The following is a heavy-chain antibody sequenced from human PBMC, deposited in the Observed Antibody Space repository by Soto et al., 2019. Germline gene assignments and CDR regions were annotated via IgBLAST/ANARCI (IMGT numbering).Heavy chain of an antibody. D-gene: IGHD4-17*01. V-gene: IGHV1-8*01. CDR1: GYTFTNYD. J-gene: IGHJ4*02. CDR3: ARTAGDLDY. Sequence: QVQLVQSGAEVKKPGASVKVSCKTSGYTFTNYDINWVRQATGQGLEWMGWTNPKSGYTGSAQKFQSRVTMTRDSSIRTADMELHSLTSEDTAVYYCARTAGDLDYWGQGTLITVSS. CDR2: TNPKSGYT.